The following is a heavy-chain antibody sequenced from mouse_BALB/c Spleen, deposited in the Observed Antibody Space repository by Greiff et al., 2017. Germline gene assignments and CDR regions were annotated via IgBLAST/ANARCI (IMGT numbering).Heavy chain of an antibody. V-gene: IGHV2-5-1*01. D-gene: IGHD2-4*01. CDR3: ATHYDDYAMDY. J-gene: IGHJ4*01. CDR1: GFSLTSYG. CDR2: IWRGGST. Sequence: VKLMESGPSLVQPSQSLSITCTVSGFSLTSYGVHWVRQSPGKGLEWLGVIWRGGSTDYNAAFMSRLSITKDNSKSQVFFKMNSLQADDTAIYYCATHYDDYAMDYWGQGTSVTVSS.